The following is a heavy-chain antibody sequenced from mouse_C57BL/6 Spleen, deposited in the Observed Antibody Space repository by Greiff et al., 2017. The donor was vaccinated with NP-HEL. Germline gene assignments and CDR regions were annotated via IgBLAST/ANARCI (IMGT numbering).Heavy chain of an antibody. J-gene: IGHJ4*01. CDR3: ALYPFYAMDY. V-gene: IGHV1-42*01. Sequence: VHVKQSGPELVKPGASVKISCKASGYSFTGYYMNWVKQSPEKSLEWIGEINPSTGGTTYNQKFKAKATLTVDKSSSTAYMQLKSLTSEDSAVYYCALYPFYAMDYWGQGTSVTVSS. CDR1: GYSFTGYY. D-gene: IGHD2-1*01. CDR2: INPSTGGT.